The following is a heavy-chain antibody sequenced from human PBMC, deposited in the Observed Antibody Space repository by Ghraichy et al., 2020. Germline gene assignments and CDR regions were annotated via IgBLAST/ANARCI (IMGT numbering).Heavy chain of an antibody. D-gene: IGHD6-6*01. CDR3: ASAYIAARRGEDSFDY. V-gene: IGHV4-31*03. CDR2: IYYSGST. J-gene: IGHJ4*02. Sequence: SETLSLTCTVSGGSISSGGYYWSWIRQHPGKGLEWIGYIYYSGSTYYNPSLKSRVTISVDTSKNQFSLKLSSVTAADTAVYYCASAYIAARRGEDSFDYWGQGTLVTVSS. CDR1: GGSISSGGYY.